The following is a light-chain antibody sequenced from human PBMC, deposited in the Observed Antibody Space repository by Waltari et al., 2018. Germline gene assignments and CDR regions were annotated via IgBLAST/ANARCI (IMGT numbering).Light chain of an antibody. CDR1: GSHIGAGSD. CDR3: QSYDRSLSVV. Sequence: QSALTQPPSVSGAPGQRITTSCTGSGSHIGAGSDVHWYQQFPGTAPKLLLYGNNNRPSGVPDRFFGSKTGTSASLAITGLQADDEADYYCQSYDRSLSVVFGGGTKLTVL. J-gene: IGLJ2*01. V-gene: IGLV1-40*01. CDR2: GNN.